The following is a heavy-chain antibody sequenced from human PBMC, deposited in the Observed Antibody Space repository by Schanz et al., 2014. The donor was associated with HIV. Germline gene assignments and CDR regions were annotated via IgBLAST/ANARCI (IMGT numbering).Heavy chain of an antibody. CDR1: GFTYRNYA. CDR3: VKAYSSGFSGAGS. D-gene: IGHD5-18*01. V-gene: IGHV3-23*04. CDR2: ISGSDGDT. J-gene: IGHJ5*02. Sequence: EQLVESGGGVVQPGRSLRLSCAASGFTYRNYAMTWVRQAPGKGLDWVSTISGSDGDTYYADSVKGRFTISRDNSRNALYLHMNSLRADDTAIYYCVKAYSSGFSGAGSWGQGALVTVSS.